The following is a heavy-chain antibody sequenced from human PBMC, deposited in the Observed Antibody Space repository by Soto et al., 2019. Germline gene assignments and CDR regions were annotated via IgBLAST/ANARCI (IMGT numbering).Heavy chain of an antibody. D-gene: IGHD1-26*01. CDR1: GFTVSSNY. CDR2: IYSGGST. J-gene: IGHJ1*01. Sequence: EVQLVESGGGLVQPGGSLRLSCAASGFTVSSNYMSWVRQAPGKGLERVSVIYSGGSTYYADSVKGRLTISRDNSKNTLYLQMNSLRAEDTAVYYCARDQVGAATEYFQPWGQGTRVTVSS. V-gene: IGHV3-66*01. CDR3: ARDQVGAATEYFQP.